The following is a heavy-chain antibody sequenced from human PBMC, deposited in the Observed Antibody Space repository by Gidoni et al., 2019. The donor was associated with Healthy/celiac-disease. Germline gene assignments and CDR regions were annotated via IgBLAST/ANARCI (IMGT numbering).Heavy chain of an antibody. CDR3: ASRVPHDAFDI. D-gene: IGHD2-2*01. Sequence: EVQLLESGGGLVQPGGSLRLSCAASGSTFSSYAMSWVRQAPGKGLEWVSAISGSGGSTDYADSVKRRFTISRDNSKNTLYLQMNSLRDEDTAVYYCASRVPHDAFDIWGQGTMVTVSS. J-gene: IGHJ3*02. CDR2: ISGSGGST. V-gene: IGHV3-23*01. CDR1: GSTFSSYA.